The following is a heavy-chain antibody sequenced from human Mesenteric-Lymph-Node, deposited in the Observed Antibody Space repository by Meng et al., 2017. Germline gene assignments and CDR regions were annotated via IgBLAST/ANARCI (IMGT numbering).Heavy chain of an antibody. Sequence: SETLSLTCTVSGYSINSGYYWAWIRQPPGKGLEWIGNIYYSVSTYYNPSLKSRVTISVDTSKNQFSLKLSSVTAAETAVYYCARDGGGPKDYWGQGTLVTVSS. J-gene: IGHJ4*02. CDR3: ARDGGGPKDY. V-gene: IGHV4-38-2*02. CDR2: IYYSVST. CDR1: GYSINSGYY. D-gene: IGHD3-16*01.